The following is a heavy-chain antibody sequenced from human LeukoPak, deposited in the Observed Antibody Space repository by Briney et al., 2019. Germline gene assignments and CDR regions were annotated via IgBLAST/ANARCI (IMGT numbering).Heavy chain of an antibody. CDR2: INRDGSER. D-gene: IGHD2-15*01. CDR3: ARARASGRSGFDY. V-gene: IGHV3-7*03. Sequence: GGSLRLSCAASGFTFSNYWMTWVRQAPGKGLEWVANINRDGSERYYVDSVKGRFTISRDDAKSSPYLQMNSLRAEDTAVYYCARARASGRSGFDYWGQGTLVTVSS. CDR1: GFTFSNYW. J-gene: IGHJ4*02.